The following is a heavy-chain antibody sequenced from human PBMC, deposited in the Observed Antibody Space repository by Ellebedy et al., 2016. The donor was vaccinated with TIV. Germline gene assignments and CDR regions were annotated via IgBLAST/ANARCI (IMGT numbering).Heavy chain of an antibody. Sequence: GSLRLSCTVSDGSASGYYWSWIRQPPGKGLEWIGYIHYSGSTSYNPSPKSRVTISGDTPTGHFLLKLSSVTAADTAVYFCARIGLSGGYWSLFDLWGQGTLVTVSS. J-gene: IGHJ5*02. CDR1: DGSASGYY. CDR3: ARIGLSGGYWSLFDL. D-gene: IGHD3-22*01. CDR2: IHYSGST. V-gene: IGHV4-59*02.